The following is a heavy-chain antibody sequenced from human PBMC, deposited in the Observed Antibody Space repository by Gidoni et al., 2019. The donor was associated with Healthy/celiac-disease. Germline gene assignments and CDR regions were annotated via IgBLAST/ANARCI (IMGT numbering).Heavy chain of an antibody. CDR2: INSDGSST. D-gene: IGHD4-17*01. CDR1: GFTFSSYW. J-gene: IGHJ6*02. CDR3: AREDYGDPLDYYYYGMDV. V-gene: IGHV3-74*01. Sequence: EVQLVESGGGLVQPGGSLRLSCAASGFTFSSYWMHWVRQAPGKGLVWVSRINSDGSSTSYADSVKGRFTISRDNAKNTLYLQMNSLRAEDTAVYYCAREDYGDPLDYYYYGMDVWGQGTTVTVSS.